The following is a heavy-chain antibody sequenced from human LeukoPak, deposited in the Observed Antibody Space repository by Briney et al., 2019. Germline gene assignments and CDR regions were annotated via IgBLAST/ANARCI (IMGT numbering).Heavy chain of an antibody. V-gene: IGHV1-46*01. Sequence: ASVKVSCKASGYTFTSYYMHWVRQAPGQGLEWMGIINPSGGSTSYAQKFQGRVTMTRDTSTSTVYMELSSLRSEDTAVYYCGVAAAGQGFDYWGQGTLVTVSS. CDR1: GYTFTSYY. CDR3: GVAAAGQGFDY. D-gene: IGHD6-13*01. CDR2: INPSGGST. J-gene: IGHJ4*02.